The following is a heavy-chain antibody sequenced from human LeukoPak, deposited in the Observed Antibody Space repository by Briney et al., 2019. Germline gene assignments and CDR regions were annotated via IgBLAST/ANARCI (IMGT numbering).Heavy chain of an antibody. Sequence: SETLSLTCTVSGGSISSGSYYWSWIRQPAGKGLEWIGRIYTSGSTNYNPSLKSRVTISVDTSKNQFSLKLSSVTAADTAVYYCARSYHYYGSGSSSDYWGQGTLVTVSS. CDR3: ARSYHYYGSGSSSDY. V-gene: IGHV4-61*02. J-gene: IGHJ4*02. CDR2: IYTSGST. D-gene: IGHD3-10*01. CDR1: GGSISSGSYY.